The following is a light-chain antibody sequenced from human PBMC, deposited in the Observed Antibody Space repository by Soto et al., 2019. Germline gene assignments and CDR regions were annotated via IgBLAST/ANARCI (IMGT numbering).Light chain of an antibody. CDR1: SCDFDIYKY. V-gene: IGLV2-14*01. J-gene: IGLJ1*01. Sequence: QSVLTQPASVSGSPGQSITISCTGTSCDFDIYKYVSWYQQHPGKAPKLMIYQVTNRPSGVSNRFSGSTSGNTASLTISGLQAEDEADYYCCSYTSSINYVFGTGTKVTVL. CDR3: CSYTSSINYV. CDR2: QVT.